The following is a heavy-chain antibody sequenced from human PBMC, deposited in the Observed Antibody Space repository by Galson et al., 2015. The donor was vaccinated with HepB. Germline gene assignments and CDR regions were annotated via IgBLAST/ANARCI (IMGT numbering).Heavy chain of an antibody. D-gene: IGHD1/OR15-1a*01. CDR1: GFTFSRYW. CDR2: IKEDGSAK. V-gene: IGHV3-7*01. Sequence: SLRLSCAASGFTFSRYWMSWVRQAPGKGLEWVANIKEDGSAKYYVDPVKGRFTISRDNAKNSLYLQMNSLRAEDTAVYYCARDLNHDSQQLDIWGQGTMVTVSS. J-gene: IGHJ3*02. CDR3: ARDLNHDSQQLDI.